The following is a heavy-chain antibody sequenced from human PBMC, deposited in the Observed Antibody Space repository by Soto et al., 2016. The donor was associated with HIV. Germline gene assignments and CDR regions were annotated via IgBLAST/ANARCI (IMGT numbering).Heavy chain of an antibody. J-gene: IGHJ4*02. CDR3: AREGGGFLEWLFYYFDY. Sequence: EVQLVESGGGLVQPGGSLRLSCAASGFTFSSYWMHWVRQAPGKGLVWVSRINSDGSSTSYADSVKGRFIISKDNAKNTLYLQMNSLRVEDTAVYYCAREGGGFLEWLFYYFDYWGQGTLVTVSS. CDR2: INSDGSST. D-gene: IGHD3-3*01. V-gene: IGHV3-74*01. CDR1: GFTFSSYW.